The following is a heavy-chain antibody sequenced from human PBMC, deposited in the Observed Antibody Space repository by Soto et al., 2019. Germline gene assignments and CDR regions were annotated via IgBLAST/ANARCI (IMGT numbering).Heavy chain of an antibody. CDR3: ASPGYCSDGTCYPDY. CDR2: VHHSGST. D-gene: IGHD2-15*01. Sequence: QVQLQQWGAGLLKPSETLSLTCAVYGGSLSGSYWSWIRQPPGTGLEWIGEVHHSGSTYYNPSLKSRVTLSVDTSKNQFSLKPNSVTAADTAVYYCASPGYCSDGTCYPDYWGQGTLVTVSS. V-gene: IGHV4-34*01. J-gene: IGHJ4*02. CDR1: GGSLSGSY.